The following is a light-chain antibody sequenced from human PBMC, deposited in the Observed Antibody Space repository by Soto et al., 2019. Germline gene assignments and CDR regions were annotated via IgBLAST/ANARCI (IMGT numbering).Light chain of an antibody. J-gene: IGKJ2*03. CDR3: QLYS. V-gene: IGKV3-20*01. CDR2: GAS. CDR1: QSVSGTF. Sequence: EIVLTQSPGTMSLSPGETATLSCRASQSVSGTFLAWYQQKPGQAPRLLIYGASSRATGIPDRFSGSGSGTEFTLTISRLEPEDSAVYYCQLYSFGQGTKLEIK.